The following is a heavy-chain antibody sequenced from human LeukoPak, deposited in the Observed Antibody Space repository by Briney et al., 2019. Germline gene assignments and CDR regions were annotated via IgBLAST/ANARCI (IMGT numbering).Heavy chain of an antibody. V-gene: IGHV4-59*01. CDR1: GGSISSYY. CDR3: ARSELLWFGGVNSGFDY. Sequence: SETLSLTCTVSGGSISSYYWSWIRQPPGKGLEWIGYIYYSGSTNYNPSLKSRVTISLDTSENQVSLKPSSVTAADTAVYYCARSELLWFGGVNSGFDYWGQGTLVTVSS. J-gene: IGHJ4*02. CDR2: IYYSGST. D-gene: IGHD3-10*01.